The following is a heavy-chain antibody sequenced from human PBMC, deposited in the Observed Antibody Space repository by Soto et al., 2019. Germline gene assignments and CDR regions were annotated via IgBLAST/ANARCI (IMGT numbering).Heavy chain of an antibody. Sequence: GGSLRLSCAASGFTFSSYAMSWVRQAPGKGLEWVSAISGSGGSTYYADSVKGRFTISRDNSKNTLYLQMNSLRAEDTAVYYCAKYSWGVVPAADYYYYYMDVWGKGTTVTVSS. D-gene: IGHD2-2*01. CDR1: GFTFSSYA. V-gene: IGHV3-23*01. J-gene: IGHJ6*03. CDR2: ISGSGGST. CDR3: AKYSWGVVPAADYYYYYMDV.